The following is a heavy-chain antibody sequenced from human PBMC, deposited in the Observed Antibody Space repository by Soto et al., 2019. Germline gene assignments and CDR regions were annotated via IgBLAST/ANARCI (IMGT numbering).Heavy chain of an antibody. Sequence: EVQLVESGGGLVKPGGSLRVSCAASGFTFSDYSMNWVRQAPGKGLEWLSSITSTGSYIYYADSVKGRFTISRDNAGSSPFLQMNSLRAEDTAMYYCARDPPYSSSWSYFDYWGQGTLVTVSS. D-gene: IGHD6-13*01. CDR1: GFTFSDYS. CDR2: ITSTGSYI. V-gene: IGHV3-21*01. J-gene: IGHJ4*02. CDR3: ARDPPYSSSWSYFDY.